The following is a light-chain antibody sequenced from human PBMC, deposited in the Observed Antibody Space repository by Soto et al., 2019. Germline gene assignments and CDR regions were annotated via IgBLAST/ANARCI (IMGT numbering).Light chain of an antibody. CDR3: SSYTSSSTLWV. J-gene: IGLJ3*02. V-gene: IGLV2-14*01. CDR1: SSDVGAYDY. Sequence: QSALTQPASVSGSPGQSITISCTGTSSDVGAYDYVSWYQQHPGKAPKLIIFEVSNRPSGISNRFSGSKFGNTASLTISGLQAEDETDYYCSSYTSSSTLWVFGGGTKLTVL. CDR2: EVS.